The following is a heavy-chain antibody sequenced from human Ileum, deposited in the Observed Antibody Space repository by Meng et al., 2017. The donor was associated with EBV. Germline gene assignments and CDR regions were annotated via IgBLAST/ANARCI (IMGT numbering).Heavy chain of an antibody. Sequence: VELVASGGGLVTPGGSLGLSCAASGLTFSNYYMTWIRQAPVKGLEWVSFISSTGSTTYYADSVKGRFTVSRDNAKNSLFLQMHSLRAEDTAVYYCVYSSSFHWGQGTLVTVSS. CDR2: ISSTGSTT. D-gene: IGHD6-13*01. J-gene: IGHJ4*02. V-gene: IGHV3-11*01. CDR1: GLTFSNYY. CDR3: VYSSSFH.